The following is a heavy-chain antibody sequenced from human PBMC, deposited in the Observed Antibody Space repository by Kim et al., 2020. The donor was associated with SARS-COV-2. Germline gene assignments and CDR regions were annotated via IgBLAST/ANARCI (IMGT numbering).Heavy chain of an antibody. CDR3: ARGEYYDIWNWFDP. D-gene: IGHD3-9*01. J-gene: IGHJ5*02. Sequence: SETLSLTCTVSGGSISSGGYYWSWIRQHPGKGLEWIGYIYYSGSTYYNPSLKSRVTISVDTSKNQFSLKLSSVTAADTAVYYCARGEYYDIWNWFDPWGQGTLVTVSS. CDR1: GGSISSGGYY. V-gene: IGHV4-31*03. CDR2: IYYSGST.